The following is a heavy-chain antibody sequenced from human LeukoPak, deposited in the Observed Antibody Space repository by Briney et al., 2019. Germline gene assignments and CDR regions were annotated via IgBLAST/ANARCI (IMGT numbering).Heavy chain of an antibody. D-gene: IGHD6-13*01. J-gene: IGHJ5*02. CDR3: ARDHSSSWYLTNWFDP. Sequence: LGASVKVSCKASGGTFSSYAISWVRQAPGQGLEWMGRFIPILGIANYAQKFQGRVTITADKSTSTAYMELSSLRSEDTAVYYCARDHSSSWYLTNWFDPWGQGTLVTVSS. CDR1: GGTFSSYA. CDR2: FIPILGIA. V-gene: IGHV1-69*04.